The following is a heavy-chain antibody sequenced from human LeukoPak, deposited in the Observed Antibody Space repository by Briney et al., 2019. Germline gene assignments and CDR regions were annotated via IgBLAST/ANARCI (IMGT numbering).Heavy chain of an antibody. CDR2: ISLDSGNT. D-gene: IGHD2-2*01. CDR3: ARVTYLKPYQLDY. V-gene: IGHV1-18*01. CDR1: GYTFANYG. J-gene: IGHJ4*02. Sequence: ASVKVSCKASGYTFANYGINWVRQAPGQGLEWMGWISLDSGNTGYAQRVQGRVTLTTDTSTSTAYMELRSLRSDDTAVYFCARVTYLKPYQLDYWGQGTLVSISS.